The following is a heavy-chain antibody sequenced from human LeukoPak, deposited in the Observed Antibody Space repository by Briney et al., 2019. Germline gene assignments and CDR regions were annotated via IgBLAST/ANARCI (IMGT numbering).Heavy chain of an antibody. CDR2: IREDGGHT. J-gene: IGHJ4*02. CDR3: ARDFYRFLRGVFDY. Sequence: GGSLRLSCVTSGFTFTNHWMSWVRQAPGKGLEWVANIREDGGHTNYVDSVKGRFTISRDNAKNSLFLQMDGLRVDDTAVYYCARDFYRFLRGVFDYWGQGTLVTVSS. V-gene: IGHV3-7*01. CDR1: GFTFTNHW. D-gene: IGHD2/OR15-2a*01.